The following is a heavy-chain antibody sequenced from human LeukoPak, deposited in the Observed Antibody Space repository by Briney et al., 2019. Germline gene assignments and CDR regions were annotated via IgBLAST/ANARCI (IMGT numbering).Heavy chain of an antibody. D-gene: IGHD3-10*01. CDR2: ISADGGTT. CDR3: ARGRGGPPFDF. CDR1: GFNFRAYG. Sequence: RPGGSLRLSCVASGFNFRAYGMHWVRQAPGQGLEYISAISADGGTTFHGESVKGRFTISRDNSKNTLYLQMGSLRIDDSALYYCARGRGGPPFDFWGHGTLITVSS. V-gene: IGHV3-64*02. J-gene: IGHJ4*01.